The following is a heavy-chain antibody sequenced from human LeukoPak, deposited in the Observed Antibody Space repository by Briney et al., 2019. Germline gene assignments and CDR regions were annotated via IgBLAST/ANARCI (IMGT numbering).Heavy chain of an antibody. J-gene: IGHJ4*02. D-gene: IGHD2-15*01. Sequence: SETLSLTCTVSGGSISSYYWSWIRQPPGKGLEWIGYIYYSGSTNYNPSLKSRVTISVDTSKNQFSLKLSSVTAADTAVYYCARALYCSGGSCYYGRSAWYFDYWGQGTLVTVSS. CDR3: ARALYCSGGSCYYGRSAWYFDY. CDR2: IYYSGST. CDR1: GGSISSYY. V-gene: IGHV4-59*01.